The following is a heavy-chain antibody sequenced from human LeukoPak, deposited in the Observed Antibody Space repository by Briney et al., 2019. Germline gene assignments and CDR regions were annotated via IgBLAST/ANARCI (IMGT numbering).Heavy chain of an antibody. CDR2: MNPNSGNT. J-gene: IGHJ6*02. Sequence: ASVKVSCKASGYTFTSYDINWVRQATGQGLEWMGWMNPNSGNTGYAQKFQGRVTMTRNTSISTAYMELSSLRSEDTAVYYCARARSLTRHMVRGVIITGYYYYGMDVWGQGTTVTVSS. V-gene: IGHV1-8*01. D-gene: IGHD3-10*01. CDR1: GYTFTSYD. CDR3: ARARSLTRHMVRGVIITGYYYYGMDV.